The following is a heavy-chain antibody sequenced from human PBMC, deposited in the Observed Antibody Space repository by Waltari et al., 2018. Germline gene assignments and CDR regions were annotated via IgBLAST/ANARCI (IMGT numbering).Heavy chain of an antibody. D-gene: IGHD3-22*01. CDR3: ARHLYSIDYLELGN. V-gene: IGHV3-23*01. CDR1: GFNFFSYA. J-gene: IGHJ4*02. Sequence: EVHLLESGGGLAQPGGSLRLSCAASGFNFFSYARCWVRQAPGKGLEWVSGVSDSGVITKYADSVKGRFTVSRDNSKNTVFLQLNSLRAEDTAIYYCARHLYSIDYLELGNWGQGTLVTVSS. CDR2: VSDSGVIT.